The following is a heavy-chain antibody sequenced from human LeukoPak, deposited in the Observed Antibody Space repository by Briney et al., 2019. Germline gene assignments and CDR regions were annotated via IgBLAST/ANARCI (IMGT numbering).Heavy chain of an antibody. CDR2: IIPIFGTA. Sequence: SVKVSCKASGYTFTSYGISWVRQAPGQGLEWMGGIIPIFGTANYAQKFQGRVTITADKSTSTAYMELSSLRSEDTAVYYCAILDHYYDSSGWSDPWGQGTLVTVSS. V-gene: IGHV1-69*06. CDR1: GYTFTSYG. D-gene: IGHD3-22*01. CDR3: AILDHYYDSSGWSDP. J-gene: IGHJ5*02.